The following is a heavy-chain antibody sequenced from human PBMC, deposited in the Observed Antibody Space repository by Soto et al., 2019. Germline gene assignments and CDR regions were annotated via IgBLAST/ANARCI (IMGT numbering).Heavy chain of an antibody. J-gene: IGHJ4*02. CDR1: GYTFTDYA. Sequence: QVQLVQSGAEEKTPGASVKVSCKASGYTFTDYAIHWVRQAPGQRLEWMGWINAGNGNTKSSQKFQGRVTITRDTSXSXXYMELSSLRSEDTAVYYCARSAVSPFGGLIGPFDYWGQGNLVTVSS. V-gene: IGHV1-3*05. CDR3: ARSAVSPFGGLIGPFDY. D-gene: IGHD3-16*02. CDR2: INAGNGNT.